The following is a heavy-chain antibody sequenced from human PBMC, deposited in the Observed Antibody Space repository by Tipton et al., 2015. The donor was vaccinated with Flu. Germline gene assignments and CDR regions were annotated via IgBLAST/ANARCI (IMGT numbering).Heavy chain of an antibody. D-gene: IGHD2-2*01. CDR3: ARHFGAYCSSTSCYGRWFDP. V-gene: IGHV4-34*01. CDR1: GGSFSGYY. Sequence: TLSLTCAVYGGSFSGYYWSWIRQPPGKGLEWIGEINHSGSTNYNPSLKSRVTISVDTSKNQFSLKLSSVTAADTAAYYCARHFGAYCSSTSCYGRWFDPWGQGTLVTVSS. J-gene: IGHJ5*02. CDR2: INHSGST.